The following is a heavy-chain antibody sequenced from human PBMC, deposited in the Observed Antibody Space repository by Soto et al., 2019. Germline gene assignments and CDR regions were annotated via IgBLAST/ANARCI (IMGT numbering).Heavy chain of an antibody. CDR2: FTGSGNT. D-gene: IGHD3-10*01. V-gene: IGHV3-23*01. CDR1: GFTFSSYA. CDR3: AREFASGSPNYDY. J-gene: IGHJ4*02. Sequence: PGGSLRLSYAASGFTFSSYAMSWVRQAPEKGLEWVSTFTGSGNTYYADSVKGRFTISRDNSKNTLYLQMNSLRAEDTAVYYCAREFASGSPNYDYWGLGTLVTVSS.